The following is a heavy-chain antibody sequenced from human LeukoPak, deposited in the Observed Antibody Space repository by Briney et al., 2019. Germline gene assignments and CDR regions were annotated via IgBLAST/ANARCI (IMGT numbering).Heavy chain of an antibody. Sequence: SDTLPLTCTVSGDAIRSYYWNWIRRPPGKGLDWIGYIYYTGSTSYNPSLKSRVTISLDTSQSQFSLSRSSVTAADTAVYYCASHGSSGHDPLTWGQGTLVTVSS. V-gene: IGHV4-59*08. D-gene: IGHD5-12*01. CDR2: IYYTGST. CDR3: ASHGSSGHDPLT. J-gene: IGHJ4*01. CDR1: GDAIRSYY.